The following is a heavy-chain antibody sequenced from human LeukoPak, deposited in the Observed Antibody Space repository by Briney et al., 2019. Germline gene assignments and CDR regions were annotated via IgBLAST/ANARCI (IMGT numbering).Heavy chain of an antibody. CDR3: ARGGRYYDSSGPLRFDP. D-gene: IGHD3-22*01. J-gene: IGHJ5*02. V-gene: IGHV4-4*07. CDR2: IYTSGST. CDR1: GGSISSYY. Sequence: SETLSLTCTVSGGSISSYYWSWIRQPAGKGLEWIGRIYTSGSTNYNPSLKSRVTISVDTSKNQFSLKLSSVTAADTAVYYCARGGRYYDSSGPLRFDPWGQGTLVTVSS.